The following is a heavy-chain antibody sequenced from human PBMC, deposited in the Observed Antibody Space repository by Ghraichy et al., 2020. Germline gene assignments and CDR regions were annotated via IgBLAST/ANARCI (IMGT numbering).Heavy chain of an antibody. CDR1: GFTFSSYA. J-gene: IGHJ4*02. CDR3: AKDGAQYYDFWSGYYLGNFDY. Sequence: GESLNISCAASGFTFSSYAMSWVRQAPGKGLEWVSAISGSGGSTYYADSVKGRFTISRDNSKNTLYLQMNSLRAEDTAVYYCAKDGAQYYDFWSGYYLGNFDYWGQGTLVTVSS. V-gene: IGHV3-23*01. D-gene: IGHD3-3*01. CDR2: ISGSGGST.